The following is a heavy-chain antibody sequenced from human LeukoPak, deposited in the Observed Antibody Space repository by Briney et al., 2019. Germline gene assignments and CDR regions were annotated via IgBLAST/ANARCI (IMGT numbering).Heavy chain of an antibody. J-gene: IGHJ4*02. CDR3: ATEDSGRDYFDY. CDR1: GITVSTNY. D-gene: IGHD5-12*01. V-gene: IGHV3-53*01. Sequence: PGGSLRLSCAASGITVSTNYMNWVRQAPGKGLEWVSDIYSGGRTYHADSLKGRFTISRDNAKNTVYLQMSSLRAEDTAVYYCATEDSGRDYFDYWGQGTLVTVSS. CDR2: IYSGGRT.